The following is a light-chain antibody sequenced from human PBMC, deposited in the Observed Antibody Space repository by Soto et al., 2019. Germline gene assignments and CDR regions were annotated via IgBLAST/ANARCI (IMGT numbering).Light chain of an antibody. CDR1: SGSIASNY. Sequence: NFMLTQSHSVSQSPGKTVTISCTRSSGSIASNYVQWYQQRPGSSPTTVIYENNQRPSGVPDRFSGSIDSSSNSASLTISGLKTEDEADYYCQSYDGTNWVFGGGTKLTVL. CDR2: ENN. V-gene: IGLV6-57*01. J-gene: IGLJ3*02. CDR3: QSYDGTNWV.